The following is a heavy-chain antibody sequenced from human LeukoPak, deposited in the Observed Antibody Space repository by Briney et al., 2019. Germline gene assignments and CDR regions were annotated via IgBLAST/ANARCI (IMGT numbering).Heavy chain of an antibody. J-gene: IGHJ4*02. V-gene: IGHV1-18*01. CDR3: ARDPGSRGAAGTSWEFDY. D-gene: IGHD6-13*01. CDR2: ISAYNGNT. Sequence: ASVKVSCKASGYTFTSYGISWVRQAPGQGLEWMGGISAYNGNTNYAQKLQGRVTMTTDTSTSTAYMELRSLRSDDTAVYYCARDPGSRGAAGTSWEFDYWGQGTLVTVSS. CDR1: GYTFTSYG.